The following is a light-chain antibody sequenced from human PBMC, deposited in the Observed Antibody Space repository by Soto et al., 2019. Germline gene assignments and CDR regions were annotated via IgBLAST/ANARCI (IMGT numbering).Light chain of an antibody. J-gene: IGLJ1*01. CDR1: SSNIGAGHD. CDR3: QSYDSSLSAYV. CDR2: GDN. Sequence: QLVLTQPPSVSGAPGQRVTISCTGSSSNIGAGHDVHWYQQLPGTAPKLLIYGDNNRPSGVPDRFSDSKSDTSASLAITGLQAEDEADYYCQSYDSSLSAYVFGTGTKLTVL. V-gene: IGLV1-40*01.